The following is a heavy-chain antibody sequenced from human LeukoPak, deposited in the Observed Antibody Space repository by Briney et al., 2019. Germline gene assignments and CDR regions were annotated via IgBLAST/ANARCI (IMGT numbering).Heavy chain of an antibody. Sequence: GGSLRLSCAASGFTFSSYGMHWVRQAPGKGLEWVAVIWYDGSNKYYADSVKGRFTISRDNSKNTLYLQMNSLRAEDTAVYYCAKFSVVVAALDYWGQGTLVTVSS. CDR3: AKFSVVVAALDY. V-gene: IGHV3-33*06. D-gene: IGHD2-15*01. J-gene: IGHJ4*02. CDR2: IWYDGSNK. CDR1: GFTFSSYG.